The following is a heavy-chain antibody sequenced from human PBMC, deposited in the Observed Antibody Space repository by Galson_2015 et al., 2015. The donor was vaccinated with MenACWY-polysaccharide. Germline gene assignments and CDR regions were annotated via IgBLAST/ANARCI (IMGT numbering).Heavy chain of an antibody. Sequence: QSGAEVKKPGESLKISCKGSGYSFTTYWIAWVRQMPGKGLEWMGIIYPGDSDTRYSPSFQGQVIISADKSGDPAYLQWSSLKASDTAMYYCARRFWNLEYLGWWGQGTLVTVSS. V-gene: IGHV5-51*03. CDR1: GYSFTTYW. J-gene: IGHJ4*02. D-gene: IGHD1-1*01. CDR2: IYPGDSDT. CDR3: ARRFWNLEYLGW.